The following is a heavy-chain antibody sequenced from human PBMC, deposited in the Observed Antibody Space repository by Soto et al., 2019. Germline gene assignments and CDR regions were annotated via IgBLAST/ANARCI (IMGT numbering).Heavy chain of an antibody. J-gene: IGHJ5*01. CDR2: ISPSGSIV. V-gene: IGHV3-48*02. Sequence: PGWSLRISCAASGFTFSSYSLNWVCQAPGKGMEWLSYISPSGSIVHYADSVKGRFTISRDHAENSLYLRMTSLREEDTAVYYCARDGWVGNSIFPQSHDSWGQGTLGIV. D-gene: IGHD4-4*01. CDR3: ARDGWVGNSIFPQSHDS. CDR1: GFTFSSYS.